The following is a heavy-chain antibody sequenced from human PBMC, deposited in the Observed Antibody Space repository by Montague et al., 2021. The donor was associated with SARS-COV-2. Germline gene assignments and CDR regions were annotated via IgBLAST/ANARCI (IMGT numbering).Heavy chain of an antibody. CDR2: TYYRSKWST. D-gene: IGHD3-10*01. J-gene: IGHJ4*02. V-gene: IGHV6-1*01. CDR1: GDSVSSNSAT. CDR3: ARGQNFGSGNSCNFDH. Sequence: CATSGDSVSSNSATWNWIRQSPSRGLEWLGRTYYRSKWSTNYAVSVQSRITVNPDTSKNHFSLQLNSVTPEDTAVYYCARGQNFGSGNSCNFDHWGQGTLVTVSS.